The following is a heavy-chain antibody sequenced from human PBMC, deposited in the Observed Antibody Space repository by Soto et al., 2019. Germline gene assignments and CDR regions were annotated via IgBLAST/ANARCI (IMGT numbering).Heavy chain of an antibody. D-gene: IGHD3-10*01. CDR3: QTAPGVLWFGGGSDY. CDR2: IYYSGST. Sequence: QLQLQESGPGLVKPSETLSLTCTVSGGSISSSSYYWGWIRQPPGKGLEWIGSIYYSGSTYYNPSLKSRVTISVDTSKNQFSLKLSSVTAADTAVYYCQTAPGVLWFGGGSDYWGQGTLVTVSS. V-gene: IGHV4-39*01. CDR1: GGSISSSSYY. J-gene: IGHJ4*02.